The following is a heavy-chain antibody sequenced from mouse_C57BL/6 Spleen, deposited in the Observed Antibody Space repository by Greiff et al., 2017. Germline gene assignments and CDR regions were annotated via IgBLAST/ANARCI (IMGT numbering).Heavy chain of an antibody. D-gene: IGHD1-1*01. CDR3: ARERYYDDSSPAWFAY. Sequence: QVQLQQPGAELVRPGSSVKLSCKASGYTFTSYWMDWVKQRPGQGLEWIGNIYPSDSETNYNQKFTDKATLTVDKSSSTAYMQLSSLTSEDSAVDYCARERYYDDSSPAWFAYGGQGTLVTVSA. CDR2: IYPSDSET. CDR1: GYTFTSYW. J-gene: IGHJ3*01. V-gene: IGHV1-61*01.